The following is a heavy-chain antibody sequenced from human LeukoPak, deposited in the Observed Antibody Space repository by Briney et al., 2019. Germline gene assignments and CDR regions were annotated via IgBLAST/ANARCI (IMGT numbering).Heavy chain of an antibody. D-gene: IGHD4-17*01. CDR3: ARDEVTTRPFDF. Sequence: GGSLRLSCAASGFTFSDHYTSWIRQAPGKGLEWVSYISSSGSTRYYADSVKGRFTLSRDNAKNSLYLQMNSLRAEDTAVYYCARDEVTTRPFDFWGQGALVTVSS. J-gene: IGHJ4*02. CDR1: GFTFSDHY. V-gene: IGHV3-11*04. CDR2: ISSSGSTR.